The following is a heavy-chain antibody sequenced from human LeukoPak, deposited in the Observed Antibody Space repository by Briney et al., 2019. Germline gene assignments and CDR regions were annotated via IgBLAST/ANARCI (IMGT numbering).Heavy chain of an antibody. CDR3: ARGTQQWLAPFDY. CDR1: GFTFYDYG. J-gene: IGHJ4*02. Sequence: GGSLRLSCAASGFTFYDYGMSWVRQAPGKGLEWVSGVNWSGGSTDYADSVKGRFTISRDNAKNSLYLQMNSLRADDTALYYCARGTQQWLAPFDYWGQGTLVTVSS. V-gene: IGHV3-20*04. CDR2: VNWSGGST. D-gene: IGHD6-19*01.